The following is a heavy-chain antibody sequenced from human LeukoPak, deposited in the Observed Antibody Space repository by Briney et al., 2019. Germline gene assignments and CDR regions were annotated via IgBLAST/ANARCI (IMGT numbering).Heavy chain of an antibody. V-gene: IGHV4-30-4*08. CDR2: IYYSGST. CDR3: ASSLVDTVMPGGFDP. CDR1: GGSISSGDYY. Sequence: PSETLSLTCTVSGGSISSGDYYWSWIRQPPGKGLEWVGYIYYSGSTYYNPSLKSRVTISVDTSKNQFSLKLSSVTAADTAVYYCASSLVDTVMPGGFDPWGQGTLVTVSS. D-gene: IGHD5-18*01. J-gene: IGHJ5*02.